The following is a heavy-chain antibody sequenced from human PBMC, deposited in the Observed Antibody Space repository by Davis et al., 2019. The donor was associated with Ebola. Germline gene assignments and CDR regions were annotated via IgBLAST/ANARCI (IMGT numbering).Heavy chain of an antibody. CDR1: GGSFSGYY. CDR3: ARGGPHNWFDP. V-gene: IGHV4-34*01. Sequence: PSETLSLTCAVYGGSFSGYYWSWIRQPPGKGLEWIGEINHSGSTNYNPSLKSRVTISVDTSKNQFSLKLSSVTAADTAVYYCARGGPHNWFDPWGQGTLVTVSS. CDR2: INHSGST. J-gene: IGHJ5*02.